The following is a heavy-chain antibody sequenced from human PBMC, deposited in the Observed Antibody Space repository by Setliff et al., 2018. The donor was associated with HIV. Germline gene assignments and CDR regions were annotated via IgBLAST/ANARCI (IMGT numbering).Heavy chain of an antibody. CDR3: ARDVAYTGYNSDS. CDR1: GYRFTSYH. D-gene: IGHD5-18*01. CDR2: ISASNGQT. V-gene: IGHV1-18*01. J-gene: IGHJ5*01. Sequence: ASVKVSCKASGYRFTSYHIGWVRQAPGQGLEWLGRISASNGQTDYGHNYQGRLSMTTDSSTTTAYMELASLRIDDTAVYYCARDVAYTGYNSDSWGQGTLVTVS.